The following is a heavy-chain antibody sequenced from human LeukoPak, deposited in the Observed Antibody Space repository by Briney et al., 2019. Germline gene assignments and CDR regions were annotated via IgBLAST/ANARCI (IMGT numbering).Heavy chain of an antibody. CDR2: IYYSGSP. Sequence: SDTLSLTCTVPGGSISSSSYYWRWIRHPPGKSLEWIGSIYYSGSPYYNPSLKSRVILSVDTYKNQFSLKLSSVTAADTAIYYCARRNSGYNNFDYWGQGTLVTVSS. CDR3: ARRNSGYNNFDY. CDR1: GGSISSSSYY. J-gene: IGHJ4*02. V-gene: IGHV4-39*01. D-gene: IGHD5-12*01.